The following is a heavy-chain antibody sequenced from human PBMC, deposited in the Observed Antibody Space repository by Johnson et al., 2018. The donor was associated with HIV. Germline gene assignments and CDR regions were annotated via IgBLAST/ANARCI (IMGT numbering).Heavy chain of an antibody. CDR1: GFTFDAYG. Sequence: VQLVESGGGMVRPGGSQRLSCAASGFTFDAYGMSWVRQAPGQGLERVSGLNWHGGRTGSADSVKGRFTISRVNANKSLSLQMNTLRAEDTALYYCAREMGITMVRGVILLGAFDIWGQGTMVTVSS. D-gene: IGHD3-10*01. CDR3: AREMGITMVRGVILLGAFDI. V-gene: IGHV3-20*04. CDR2: LNWHGGRT. J-gene: IGHJ3*02.